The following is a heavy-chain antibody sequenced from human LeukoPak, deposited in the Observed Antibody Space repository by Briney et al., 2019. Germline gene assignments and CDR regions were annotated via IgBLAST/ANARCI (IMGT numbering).Heavy chain of an antibody. Sequence: GGSLRLSCAASGFTFSSYDMHWVRQATGKGLEWASAIGTAGDTYYPGSVKGRFTISRENAKNSLYLQMNSLRAGDTAVYYCARSRFIRYFDWLLSPGTFDIWGQGTMVTVSS. D-gene: IGHD3-9*01. CDR2: IGTAGDT. J-gene: IGHJ3*02. CDR1: GFTFSSYD. CDR3: ARSRFIRYFDWLLSPGTFDI. V-gene: IGHV3-13*01.